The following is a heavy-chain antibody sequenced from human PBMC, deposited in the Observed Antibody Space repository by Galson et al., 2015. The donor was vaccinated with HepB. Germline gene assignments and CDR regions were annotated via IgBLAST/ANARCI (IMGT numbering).Heavy chain of an antibody. V-gene: IGHV5-10-1*01. CDR2: IDPSDSYT. CDR1: GYSFTSYW. CDR3: AVDGIVVVVAAIPGAFDI. Sequence: QSGAEVKKPGESLRISCKGSGYSFTSYWISWVRQMPGKGLEWMGRIDPSDSYTNYSPSFQGHVTISADKSISTAYLQWSSLKASDTTMYYCAVDGIVVVVAAIPGAFDIWGQGTMVTVSS. D-gene: IGHD2-15*01. J-gene: IGHJ3*02.